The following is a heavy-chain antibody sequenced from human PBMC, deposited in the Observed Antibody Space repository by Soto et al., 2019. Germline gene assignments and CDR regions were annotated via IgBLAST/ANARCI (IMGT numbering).Heavy chain of an antibody. CDR3: AKDGSWGDHYYFDN. D-gene: IGHD2-21*02. V-gene: IGHV3-23*01. CDR1: GFMFRSYA. CDR2: ISVSGGST. Sequence: PGGSLRLSCAVSGFMFRSYAMTWVRQAPGKGLEWVSSISVSGGSTYYSDSVRGRFTISRDNSKKMLYLEMNSLKGDDTAVYYCAKDGSWGDHYYFDNWGQGTLVTVSS. J-gene: IGHJ4*02.